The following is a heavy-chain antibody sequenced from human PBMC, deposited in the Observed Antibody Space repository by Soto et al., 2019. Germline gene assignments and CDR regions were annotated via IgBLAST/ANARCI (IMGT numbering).Heavy chain of an antibody. CDR1: VGSIIIGGYS. Sequence: KRSETLSLTCTFSVGSIIIGGYSWSWIRKPPGKGLEWMGYIYYSGSTYYNPSLKSRVTISVDTSKNQFSLKLSSVTAADTAVYYCERGPYSSASLGLTGYGWCDPWGQGTQFTVFS. CDR2: IYYSGST. V-gene: IGHV4-31*03. CDR3: ERGPYSSASLGLTGYGWCDP. D-gene: IGHD6-6*01. J-gene: IGHJ5*02.